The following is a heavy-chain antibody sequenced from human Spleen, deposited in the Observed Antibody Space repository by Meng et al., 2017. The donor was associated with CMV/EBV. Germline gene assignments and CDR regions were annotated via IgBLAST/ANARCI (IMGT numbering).Heavy chain of an antibody. CDR1: GFTFSSYL. D-gene: IGHD6-19*01. J-gene: IGHJ4*02. Sequence: GGSLRLSCAASGFTFSSYLMTWVRQAPGKGLEWVSAISGSGGSTYYADSVKGRFTISRDNSKNTLYLQMNSLRAEDTAVYYCAKSMSGYSSGWYDYWGQGTLVTVSS. CDR2: ISGSGGST. CDR3: AKSMSGYSSGWYDY. V-gene: IGHV3-23*01.